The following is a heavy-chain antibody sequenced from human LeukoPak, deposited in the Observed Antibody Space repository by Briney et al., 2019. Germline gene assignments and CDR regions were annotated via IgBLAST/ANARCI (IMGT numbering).Heavy chain of an antibody. V-gene: IGHV3-48*01. CDR2: ISSSSTI. CDR3: AGDGVGGGYYPN. CDR1: GFTSSSYS. Sequence: GGSLRLSCAASGFTSSSYSMNWVRQAPGKGLEWVSYISSSSTIYYADSVKGRFTISRDNAKNSLYLQMNSLRAEDTAVYYCAGDGVGGGYYPNWGQGTLVTVSS. J-gene: IGHJ4*02. D-gene: IGHD3-22*01.